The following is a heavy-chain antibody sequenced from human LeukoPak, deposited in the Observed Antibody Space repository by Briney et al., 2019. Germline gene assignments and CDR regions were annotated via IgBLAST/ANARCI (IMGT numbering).Heavy chain of an antibody. V-gene: IGHV3-49*04. J-gene: IGHJ4*02. D-gene: IGHD3-10*01. CDR3: TRRSGGPYYYFDS. CDR1: GFTFTSSA. CDR2: IRIEAHGGTR. Sequence: PGGSLRLSCAASGFTFTSSAMTWVRQAPGKGLEWVGFIRIEAHGGTREYAASVKGRFTLSRDDSKNIAYLQMDSLKVEDTAVYYCTRRSGGPYYYFDSWGQGALVTVSS.